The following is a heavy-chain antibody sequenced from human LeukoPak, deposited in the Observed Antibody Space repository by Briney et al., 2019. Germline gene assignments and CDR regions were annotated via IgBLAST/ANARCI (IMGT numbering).Heavy chain of an antibody. CDR3: AATNRWELLRGFDY. V-gene: IGHV1-24*01. D-gene: IGHD1-26*01. CDR2: FDPEDGET. CDR1: GYTLTELS. Sequence: ASVKVSCKVSGYTLTELSMHWVRQAPGKGLEWMGGFDPEDGETIYARKFQGRVTMTEDTSTDTAYMELSSLRSEDTAVYYCAATNRWELLRGFDYWGQGTLVTVSS. J-gene: IGHJ4*02.